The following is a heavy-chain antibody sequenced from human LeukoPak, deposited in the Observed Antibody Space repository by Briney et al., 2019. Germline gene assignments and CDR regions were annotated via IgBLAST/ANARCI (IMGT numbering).Heavy chain of an antibody. CDR2: INPSGGST. J-gene: IGHJ4*02. V-gene: IGHV1-46*01. Sequence: ASVKVSCKASGYTFTGYYMHWVRQAPGQGLEWMGIINPSGGSTSYAQKFQGRVTMTRGTSTSTVYMELSSLRSEDTAVYYCARVPRKGALVVFHWGQGTLVTVSS. CDR3: ARVPRKGALVVFH. D-gene: IGHD3-22*01. CDR1: GYTFTGYY.